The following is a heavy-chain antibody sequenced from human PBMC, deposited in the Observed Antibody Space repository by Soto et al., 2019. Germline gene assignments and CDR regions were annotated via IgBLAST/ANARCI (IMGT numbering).Heavy chain of an antibody. J-gene: IGHJ4*02. V-gene: IGHV3-23*01. D-gene: IGHD1-20*01. CDR1: GFNVGAFA. CDR2: ISVSDAFI. CDR3: TRETVAGITGLDY. Sequence: EVQLLESGGDLVQPGGSLRLSCAASGFNVGAFAVNWVRQAPGKGLGWVSGISVSDAFIYYADSVRGRFSISRDASENILYLQMNSLRVDDTALYYCTRETVAGITGLDYLGPGTLVTVSS.